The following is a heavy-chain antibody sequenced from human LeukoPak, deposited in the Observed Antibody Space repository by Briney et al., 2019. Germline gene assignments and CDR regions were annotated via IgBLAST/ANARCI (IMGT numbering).Heavy chain of an antibody. J-gene: IGHJ4*02. CDR3: ARDQTPFY. D-gene: IGHD2-15*01. CDR2: ISSSGTTI. V-gene: IGHV3-48*03. CDR1: GFTFSNYE. Sequence: GGSLRLSCAASGFTFSNYEVNWVRQAPGKGLEWVSYISSSGTTIYYADSVKGRFTLSRDNAENSLYLQMNSLRDEDTAVYYCARDQTPFYWGQGSLVTVSS.